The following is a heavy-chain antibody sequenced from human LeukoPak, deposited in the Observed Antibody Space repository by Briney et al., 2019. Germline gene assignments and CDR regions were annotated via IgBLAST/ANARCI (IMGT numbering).Heavy chain of an antibody. CDR1: GGSIITTNW. CDR3: TRESGAFSPFGF. V-gene: IGHV4-4*02. J-gene: IGHJ4*02. Sequence: PSETLSLTCGVSGGSIITTNWRRWVRQPPGKGLEWIGEVHLNGATNYNPSLESRVSISVDKSKNQLSLKLSSVTAADTATYYCTRESGAFSPFGFWGQGTLVTVSS. CDR2: VHLNGAT. D-gene: IGHD1-26*01.